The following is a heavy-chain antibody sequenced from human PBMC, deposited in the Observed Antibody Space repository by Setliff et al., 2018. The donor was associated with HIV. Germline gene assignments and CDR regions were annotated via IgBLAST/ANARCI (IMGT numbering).Heavy chain of an antibody. V-gene: IGHV4-4*02. CDR2: IYHSGST. J-gene: IGHJ4*02. D-gene: IGHD3-10*01. CDR3: ARVTRGGFPLFDY. CDR1: SGSISSSNW. Sequence: SETLSLTCAVSSGSISSSNWWSWVRQPPGKELEWIGEIYHSGSTNYNPSLKSRATISLDRFKNQFSLKLSSVTAADTAVYYCARVTRGGFPLFDYWGQGTLVTVS.